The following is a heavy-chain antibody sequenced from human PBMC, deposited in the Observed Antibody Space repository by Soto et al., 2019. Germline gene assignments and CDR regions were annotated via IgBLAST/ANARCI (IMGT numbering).Heavy chain of an antibody. V-gene: IGHV2-5*02. Sequence: QITLNESGPTQVKPRQTLTLTCTFSGFSLTTSGVGVGWIRQSPGKAPEWLALIYWDDDKRYSPSLKSGLTFTKDTSKNQLVLTMADLDPADTATYYCAHRVLRTVFGLVTTTAIYFDFWGQGTPVAVSS. CDR3: AHRVLRTVFGLVTTTAIYFDF. CDR2: IYWDDDK. CDR1: GFSLTTSGVG. J-gene: IGHJ4*02. D-gene: IGHD3-3*01.